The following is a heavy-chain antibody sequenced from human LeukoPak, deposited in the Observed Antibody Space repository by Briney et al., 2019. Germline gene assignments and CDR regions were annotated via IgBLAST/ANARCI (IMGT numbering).Heavy chain of an antibody. J-gene: IGHJ4*02. CDR3: ARVGETLLWFGESDDY. V-gene: IGHV1-2*02. CDR2: INPNSGGT. Sequence: GASVKVSCKASGYTFTGYYMHWVRQAPGQGLEWMGWINPNSGGTNYAQKFQGRVTMTRDTSISTAYMELSRLRSDDTAVYYCARVGETLLWFGESDDYWGQGTLVTVSS. CDR1: GYTFTGYY. D-gene: IGHD3-10*01.